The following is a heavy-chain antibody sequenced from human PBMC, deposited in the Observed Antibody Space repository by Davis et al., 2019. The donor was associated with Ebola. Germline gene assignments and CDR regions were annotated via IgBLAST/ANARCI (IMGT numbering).Heavy chain of an antibody. CDR1: GYTFTSYG. V-gene: IGHV1-18*01. J-gene: IGHJ4*02. CDR3: ARVIAQVDY. CDR2: ISAYNGNT. Sequence: ASVTVSCKASGYTFTSYGISWVRQAPGQGLEWMGWISAYNGNTNYAQKLQGRVTITTDTSTSTAYMGLRSLRSDDTAVYYCARVIAQVDYWGQGTLVTVSS. D-gene: IGHD2/OR15-2a*01.